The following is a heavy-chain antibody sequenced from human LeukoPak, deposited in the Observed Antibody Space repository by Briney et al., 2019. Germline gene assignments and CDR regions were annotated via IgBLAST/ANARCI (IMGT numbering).Heavy chain of an antibody. Sequence: GGSLRLSCAASGFTFSSYGMQWVRQAPGKGLEWVSYISSSSSTIYYADSVKGRFTISRDNAKNSLYLQMNSLRAEDTAVYYCARDVSSSWYYTNYFDYWGQGTLVTVSS. CDR1: GFTFSSYG. CDR2: ISSSSSTI. CDR3: ARDVSSSWYYTNYFDY. J-gene: IGHJ4*02. D-gene: IGHD6-13*01. V-gene: IGHV3-48*04.